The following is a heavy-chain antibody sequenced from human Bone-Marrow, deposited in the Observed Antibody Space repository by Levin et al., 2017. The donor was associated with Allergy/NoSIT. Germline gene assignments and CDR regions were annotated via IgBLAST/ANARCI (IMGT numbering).Heavy chain of an antibody. CDR3: AKDISSSWSTGDLDY. V-gene: IGHV3-23*01. D-gene: IGHD6-6*01. CDR2: IRGSGVGT. J-gene: IGHJ4*02. Sequence: GESLKISCAASGFTFSSYAMSWVRQAPGKGLEWVSGIRGSGVGTYYADSVKGRFTISRDNSKNTLYLQMKSLRAEDTAVYYCAKDISSSWSTGDLDYWGQGAQVTVSS. CDR1: GFTFSSYA.